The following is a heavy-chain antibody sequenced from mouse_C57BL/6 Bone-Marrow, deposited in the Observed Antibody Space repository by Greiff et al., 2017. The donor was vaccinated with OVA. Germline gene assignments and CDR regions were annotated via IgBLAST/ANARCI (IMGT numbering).Heavy chain of an antibody. J-gene: IGHJ1*03. CDR2: ISYDGSN. CDR1: GYSITSGYY. CDR3: ARCYGSSPWYFDV. Sequence: ESGPGLVKPSQSLSLTCSVTGYSITSGYYWNWIRQFPGNKLEWMGYISYDGSNNYNPSLKNRISITRDTSKNQFFLKLNSVTTEDTATYYCARCYGSSPWYFDVWGTGTTVTVSS. D-gene: IGHD1-1*01. V-gene: IGHV3-6*01.